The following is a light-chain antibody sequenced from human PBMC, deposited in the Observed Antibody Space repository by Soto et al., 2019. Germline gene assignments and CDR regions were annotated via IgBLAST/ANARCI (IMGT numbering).Light chain of an antibody. CDR3: QQSYSTSWT. Sequence: DIQMTQSPSSLSASVGDRVTITCRASQSISCYLNWYQQKPGKAPKLLIYTASSLQSGVPSRFSSSRSGTHFTLTLSSLQPEDFATYYSQQSYSTSWTFSQGTKMEIK. CDR2: TAS. CDR1: QSISCY. V-gene: IGKV1-39*01. J-gene: IGKJ1*01.